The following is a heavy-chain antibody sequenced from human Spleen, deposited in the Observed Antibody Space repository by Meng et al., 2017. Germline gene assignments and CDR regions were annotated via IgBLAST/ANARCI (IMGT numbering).Heavy chain of an antibody. CDR2: IIPLCGRP. D-gene: IGHD2-15*01. J-gene: IGHJ2*01. V-gene: IGHV1-69*06. CDR1: GGTFSTSA. CDR3: ARGGDCSGGTCYSLLGWYFDL. Sequence: SVKVSCKASGGTFSTSAISWLRQAPGQGLEWLGGIIPLCGRPHYAQKFQGRVTITADKSTSTAFMELRSLRSEDTAIYYCARGGDCSGGTCYSLLGWYFDLWGRGTQVTVSS.